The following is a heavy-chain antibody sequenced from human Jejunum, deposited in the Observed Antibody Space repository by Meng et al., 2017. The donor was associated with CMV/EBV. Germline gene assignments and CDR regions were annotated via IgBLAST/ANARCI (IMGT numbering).Heavy chain of an antibody. CDR1: GFTFSSYN. CDR2: ISSSSRYI. J-gene: IGHJ5*02. Sequence: EGQLVDSGGGLVKPGGFLRLSCIGSGFTFSSYNMNWVRQAPGKGLEWVSSISSSSRYINYADSVKGRFTISRDNAKNSLYLQMNSLRVEDTAIYYCARDIDHWGQGTLVTVSS. CDR3: ARDIDH. V-gene: IGHV3-21*01.